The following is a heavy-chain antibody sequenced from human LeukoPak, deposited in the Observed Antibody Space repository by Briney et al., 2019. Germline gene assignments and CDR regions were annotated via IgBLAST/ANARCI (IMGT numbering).Heavy chain of an antibody. J-gene: IGHJ4*02. Sequence: SETLSRTCTVPGGSISSYYWSWIRQPPGKGLEWIGYIYTSGSTNYNPSLKSRVTISVDTSKNQFSLKLSSVTAADTAVYYCARLSGIRYFDWLSPHFDYWGQGTLVTVSS. D-gene: IGHD3-9*01. CDR3: ARLSGIRYFDWLSPHFDY. V-gene: IGHV4-4*09. CDR2: IYTSGST. CDR1: GGSISSYY.